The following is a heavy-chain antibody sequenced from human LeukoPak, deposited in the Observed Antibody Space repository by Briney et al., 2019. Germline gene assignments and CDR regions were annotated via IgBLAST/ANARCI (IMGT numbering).Heavy chain of an antibody. J-gene: IGHJ3*02. V-gene: IGHV1-69*06. CDR1: GGTFSSYA. Sequence: GASVKVSCKASGGTFSSYAISWVRQAPGQGLEWMGGIIPIFGTANYAQKFQGRVTITADKSTSTAYMELSSLRSEGTAVYYCASDIVVSTGAFDIWGQGTMVTISS. CDR2: IIPIFGTA. CDR3: ASDIVVSTGAFDI. D-gene: IGHD2-15*01.